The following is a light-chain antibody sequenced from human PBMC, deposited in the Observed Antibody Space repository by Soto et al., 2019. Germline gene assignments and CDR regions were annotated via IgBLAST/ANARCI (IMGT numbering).Light chain of an antibody. CDR1: QSVSSY. J-gene: IGKJ1*01. Sequence: ESVLTQSAATLSLSPGERATLSCRASQSVSSYLAWYQQKPGQAPRLLIYDASNRATGIPARFSGSGSGTDFTLTISSLEPEDFAVYYRQQRSNWPRTFGQGTKV. CDR2: DAS. V-gene: IGKV3-11*01. CDR3: QQRSNWPRT.